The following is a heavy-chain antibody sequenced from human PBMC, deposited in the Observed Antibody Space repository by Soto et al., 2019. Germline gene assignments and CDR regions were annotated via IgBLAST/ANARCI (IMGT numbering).Heavy chain of an antibody. CDR3: TRDFTIFGVAYYFDY. Sequence: GSLRLSCTASGFTFGDYAMSWFRQAPGKGLEWVGFIRSKAYGGTTEYAASVKGRFTISRDDSKSIAYLQMNSLKTEDTAVYYCTRDFTIFGVAYYFDYWGQGTLVTVSS. J-gene: IGHJ4*02. CDR1: GFTFGDYA. D-gene: IGHD3-3*01. V-gene: IGHV3-49*03. CDR2: IRSKAYGGTT.